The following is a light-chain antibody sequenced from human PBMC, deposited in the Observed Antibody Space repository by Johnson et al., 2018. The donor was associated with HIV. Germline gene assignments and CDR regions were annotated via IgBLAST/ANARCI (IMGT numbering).Light chain of an antibody. Sequence: QSVLTQPPSVSAAPGQKVTISCSGSSSNIGNSYVSWYQQLPGTAPKLLIYDNDKRPSGISDRFSASKSGTSATLGITGLQTGDEADYYCGTWDSYLTAGVFGTGTKVTVL. CDR2: DND. J-gene: IGLJ1*01. V-gene: IGLV1-51*01. CDR1: SSNIGNSY. CDR3: GTWDSYLTAGV.